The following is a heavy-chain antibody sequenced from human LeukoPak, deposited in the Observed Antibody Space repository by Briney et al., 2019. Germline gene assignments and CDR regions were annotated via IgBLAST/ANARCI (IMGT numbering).Heavy chain of an antibody. Sequence: PGGSLRLSCATSGFTFSSYAMSWVRQSPGKGLEWVSAITGSGGGTYYADSVKGRFTISRDNSKNTLYLQTNSLRAEDTAVYYYGKDPNIVGAGIPYDYWGQGTLVTVSS. CDR1: GFTFSSYA. CDR3: GKDPNIVGAGIPYDY. J-gene: IGHJ4*02. V-gene: IGHV3-23*01. D-gene: IGHD6-13*01. CDR2: ITGSGGGT.